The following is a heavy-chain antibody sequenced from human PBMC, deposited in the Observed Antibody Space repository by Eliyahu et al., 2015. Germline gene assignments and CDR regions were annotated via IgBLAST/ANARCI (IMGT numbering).Heavy chain of an antibody. CDR3: AREPGFSVAQEDYYFDY. V-gene: IGHV1-69*01. CDR2: IXXIFGTA. D-gene: IGHD2-15*01. Sequence: QVQLVQSGAEXKKPGSSVXVSCKASGXTFSSYAISWVRQAPGQGLEWMGGIXXIFGTANYAQKFQGRVTITADESTSTAYMELSSLRSEDTAVYYCAREPGFSVAQEDYYFDYWGQGTLVTVSS. CDR1: GXTFSSYA. J-gene: IGHJ4*02.